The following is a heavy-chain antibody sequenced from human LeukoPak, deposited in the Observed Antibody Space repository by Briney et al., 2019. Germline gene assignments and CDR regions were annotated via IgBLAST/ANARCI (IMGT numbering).Heavy chain of an antibody. D-gene: IGHD3-10*01. Sequence: ASVTVSCTASGYTFTGYYMHWVRQAPGQGLEWMGWINPNSGGTNYAQKFQGRVTMTRDTSISTAYMELSRLRSDDTAVYYCARDRGDYYGSGSLDYWGQGTLVTVSS. CDR1: GYTFTGYY. J-gene: IGHJ4*02. V-gene: IGHV1-2*02. CDR2: INPNSGGT. CDR3: ARDRGDYYGSGSLDY.